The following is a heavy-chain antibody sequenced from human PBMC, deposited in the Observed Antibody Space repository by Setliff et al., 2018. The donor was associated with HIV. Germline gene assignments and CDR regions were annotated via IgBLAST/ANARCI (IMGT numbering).Heavy chain of an antibody. V-gene: IGHV4-34*01. Sequence: PSETLSLTCAVYNGSFSGYYWSWIRQPPGKGLEWIGEINHSGSTNYKPSLTSRVTISVDTSKNQFSLKLSSVTAADMALYYCARDHYGDVWGTYRPDAFDVWGQGTMVTVSS. CDR3: ARDHYGDVWGTYRPDAFDV. J-gene: IGHJ3*01. D-gene: IGHD3-16*02. CDR2: INHSGST. CDR1: NGSFSGYY.